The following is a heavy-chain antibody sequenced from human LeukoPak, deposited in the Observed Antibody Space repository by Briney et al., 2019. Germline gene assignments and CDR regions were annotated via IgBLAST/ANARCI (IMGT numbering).Heavy chain of an antibody. Sequence: GASVKVSCKESGYTFTSYYMHWVRQAPGQGLEWMGIVNPSGGSTSYAQKFQGTGTMTRDMSPSAVYMELSSLRSEDTAVYYCAIARKPLTSRPHDAFDIWVQGTMVTVSS. J-gene: IGHJ3*02. V-gene: IGHV1-46*01. CDR3: AIARKPLTSRPHDAFDI. CDR1: GYTFTSYY. CDR2: VNPSGGST. D-gene: IGHD2/OR15-2a*01.